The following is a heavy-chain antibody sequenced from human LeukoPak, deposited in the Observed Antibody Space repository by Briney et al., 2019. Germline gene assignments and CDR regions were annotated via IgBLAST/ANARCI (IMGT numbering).Heavy chain of an antibody. CDR3: ATYYPAAKYYDSSGFGAVDI. CDR1: GCTLNELS. V-gene: IGHV1-24*01. D-gene: IGHD3-22*01. J-gene: IGHJ3*02. Sequence: ASVKVSCKVSGCTLNELSLHGVRQAAGKGLEWMGSLDPEYGETIDAQKFQGRVTMTEDTSTHTAYMQLSSLRSEDTAVYYCATYYPAAKYYDSSGFGAVDIWGQGTMVTVSS. CDR2: LDPEYGET.